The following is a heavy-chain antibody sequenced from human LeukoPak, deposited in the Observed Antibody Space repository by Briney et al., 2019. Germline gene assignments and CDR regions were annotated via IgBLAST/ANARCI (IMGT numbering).Heavy chain of an antibody. CDR2: IKQDGSEK. J-gene: IGHJ6*02. D-gene: IGHD2-2*01. Sequence: PGGSLRLSCAASGFTFSSYWMSWVRQAPGKGLEWVANIKQDGSEKYYVDSVKGRFTISRDNAKNSLYLQMNSLRAEGTAVYYCARSDCSSTSCYWSYYYYYYGMDVWGQGTTVTVSS. CDR3: ARSDCSSTSCYWSYYYYYYGMDV. CDR1: GFTFSSYW. V-gene: IGHV3-7*01.